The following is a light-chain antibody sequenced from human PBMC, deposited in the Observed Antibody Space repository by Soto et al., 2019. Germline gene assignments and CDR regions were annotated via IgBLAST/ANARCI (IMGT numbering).Light chain of an antibody. V-gene: IGLV2-8*01. CDR2: DVS. CDR1: SSDVGGYNY. Sequence: QSALTQPPSASGSPGQSVTISCSGTSSDVGGYNYVSWYQQHPGKAPKLMISDVSKRPSGVPDRFSGSKYGNTASLTVSGLQAEDEADYYCSSYAGNNIVVFGGGTKVTVL. CDR3: SSYAGNNIVV. J-gene: IGLJ2*01.